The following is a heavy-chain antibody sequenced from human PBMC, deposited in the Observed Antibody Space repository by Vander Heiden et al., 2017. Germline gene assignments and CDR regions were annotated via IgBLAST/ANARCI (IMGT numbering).Heavy chain of an antibody. V-gene: IGHV3-30-3*01. Sequence: QVQLVESGGGVVQPGRSLRLSCAASGFTFSSYAIHWVRQAPGKGLEWVAVISYEGSNKYYADSVNGRVTISRDNSKNTRYLQMNSLRAEDTPVYYCARVPYDSSCRAWAAEYFQHWGQGTLVTVSS. J-gene: IGHJ1*01. CDR2: ISYEGSNK. CDR3: ARVPYDSSCRAWAAEYFQH. D-gene: IGHD3-22*01. CDR1: GFTFSSYA.